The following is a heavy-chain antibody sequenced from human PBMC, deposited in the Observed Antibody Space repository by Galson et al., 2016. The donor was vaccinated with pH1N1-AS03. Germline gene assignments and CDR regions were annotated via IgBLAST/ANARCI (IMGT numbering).Heavy chain of an antibody. J-gene: IGHJ4*02. CDR3: VKENGLGGQRDY. CDR1: AFTFSRYG. V-gene: IGHV3-30*02. CDR2: IRSVGDIK. D-gene: IGHD1-1*01. Sequence: SLRLSCAASAFTFSRYGMHWVRQAPGKGLEWVAFIRSVGDIKFYAGSVRGRFTISRDISRSTLFLQMNSLRIDKTAVYFGVKENGLGGQRDYWGRGTLVTVSS.